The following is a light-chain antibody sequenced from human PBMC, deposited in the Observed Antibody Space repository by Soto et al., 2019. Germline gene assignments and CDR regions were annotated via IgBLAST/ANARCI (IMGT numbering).Light chain of an antibody. CDR1: SSDVGGYDN. V-gene: IGLV2-14*01. CDR2: EVN. CDR3: SSYTSRSTLV. Sequence: QSALTQPASVSGSPGQSITIPCTGTSSDVGGYDNVSWYRQHPGKVPKLIIYEVNNRPSGISNRLSGSKSGNTASLTISGLQSEDEADYYCSSYTSRSTLVFGGGTKLTVL. J-gene: IGLJ3*02.